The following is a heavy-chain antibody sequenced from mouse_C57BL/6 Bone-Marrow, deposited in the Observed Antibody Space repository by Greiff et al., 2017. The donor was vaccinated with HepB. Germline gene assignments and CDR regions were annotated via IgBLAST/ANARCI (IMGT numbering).Heavy chain of an antibody. CDR1: GYTFTSYG. V-gene: IGHV1-81*01. CDR2: IYPRSGNT. Sequence: VHLVESGAELARPGASVKLSCKASGYTFTSYGISWVKQRTGQGLEWIGEIYPRSGNTYYNEKFKGKATLTADKSSSTAYMELRSLTSEDSAVYCCARWGYYGSSYGYAMDYWGQGTSVTVSS. J-gene: IGHJ4*01. D-gene: IGHD1-1*01. CDR3: ARWGYYGSSYGYAMDY.